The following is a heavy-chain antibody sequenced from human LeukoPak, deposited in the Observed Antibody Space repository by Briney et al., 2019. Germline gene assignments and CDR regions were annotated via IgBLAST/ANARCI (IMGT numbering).Heavy chain of an antibody. Sequence: SETLSLTCTVSGVSISSSYSYWGWIRQPPGMGLEWIGSIYYTGNTYYNASLKSQVSISIDTSKNQFSLKLTSVTAADTAVYYCARQTGSGLFVLPGGQGTLVTVSS. CDR3: ARQTGSGLFVLP. CDR2: IYYTGNT. J-gene: IGHJ4*02. CDR1: GVSISSSYSY. V-gene: IGHV4-39*01. D-gene: IGHD3-16*02.